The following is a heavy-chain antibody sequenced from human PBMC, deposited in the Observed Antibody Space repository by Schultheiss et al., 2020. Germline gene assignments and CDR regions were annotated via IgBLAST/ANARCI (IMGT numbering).Heavy chain of an antibody. V-gene: IGHV3-21*01. CDR1: GFTFSSYS. J-gene: IGHJ6*02. Sequence: GGSLRLSCAASGFTFSSYSMNWVRQAPGKGLEWVSSISSSSSYIYYADSVKGRFTISRDNAKNSLYLQMNSLRAEDTAVYYCARDRETYSSSSYYYYGMDVWGQGTTVNVYS. CDR2: ISSSSSYI. CDR3: ARDRETYSSSSYYYYGMDV. D-gene: IGHD6-6*01.